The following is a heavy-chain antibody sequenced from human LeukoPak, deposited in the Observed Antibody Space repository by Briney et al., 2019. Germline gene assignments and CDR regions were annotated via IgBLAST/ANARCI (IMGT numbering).Heavy chain of an antibody. CDR3: ARDLSGSGTYYNR. CDR2: IYHSGST. Sequence: SETLSLTCTVSGYSISSGYYWGWIRQPPGKGLEWIGSIYHSGSTYQNPSLKSRVTISVDTSKNQVSLKLSSVTAADTAVYYCARDLSGSGTYYNRWGQGTLVTVSS. CDR1: GYSISSGYY. V-gene: IGHV4-38-2*02. J-gene: IGHJ4*02. D-gene: IGHD3-10*01.